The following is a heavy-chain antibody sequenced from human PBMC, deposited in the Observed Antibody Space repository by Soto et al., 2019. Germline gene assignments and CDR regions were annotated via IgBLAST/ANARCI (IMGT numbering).Heavy chain of an antibody. V-gene: IGHV3-23*01. J-gene: IGHJ6*02. Sequence: GGSLRLSCAASGFTFSSYAMSWVRQAPGKGLEWVSAISGSGGSTYYADSVKGRFTISRDNSKNTLYLQMNSLRAEDTAVYYCAKGGRFLEWFDTFYYYYGMDVWGQGTTVTVSS. CDR2: ISGSGGST. CDR1: GFTFSSYA. CDR3: AKGGRFLEWFDTFYYYYGMDV. D-gene: IGHD3-3*01.